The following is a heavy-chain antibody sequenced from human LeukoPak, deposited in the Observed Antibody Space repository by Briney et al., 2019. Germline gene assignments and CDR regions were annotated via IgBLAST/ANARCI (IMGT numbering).Heavy chain of an antibody. J-gene: IGHJ4*02. CDR2: IYTSGST. D-gene: IGHD3-22*01. V-gene: IGHV4-61*02. CDR3: ARYPTYDSSGRHY. Sequence: SETLSLTCTVSGGSISSGSYYWSWIRQPAGKGLEWIGRIYTSGSTNYNPSLKSRVTISVGTSKNQFSLKLSSVTAADTAVYYCARYPTYDSSGRHYWGQGTLVTVSS. CDR1: GGSISSGSYY.